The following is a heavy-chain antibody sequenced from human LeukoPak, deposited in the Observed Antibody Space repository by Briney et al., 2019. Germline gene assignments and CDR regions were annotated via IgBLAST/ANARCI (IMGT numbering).Heavy chain of an antibody. V-gene: IGHV3-21*01. CDR3: ARLVSNWSDY. Sequence: GGSLRLSCAASGFTFSSYSMTWVRQAPGRGREWVSSISTNTNYMYYADSVKGRFTISRDNAKNSVYLQMNSLRAEDTAVYYCARLVSNWSDYWGQGTLVTVSS. CDR2: ISTNTNYM. J-gene: IGHJ4*02. D-gene: IGHD6-13*01. CDR1: GFTFSSYS.